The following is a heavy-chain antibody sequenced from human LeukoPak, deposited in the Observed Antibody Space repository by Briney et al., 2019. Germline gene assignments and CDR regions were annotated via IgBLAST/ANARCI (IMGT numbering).Heavy chain of an antibody. CDR1: GFTFRSYW. J-gene: IGHJ4*02. D-gene: IGHD3-16*01. Sequence: GGSLRLSCAASGFTFRSYWMHWVRQAPGKGLVWVSLINSDGSSTSYADSVKGRFTISRDNAKNTLYLQMNSLRAEDMAVYYCARAGWGSDVDYWGQGTLVTVSS. V-gene: IGHV3-74*01. CDR2: INSDGSST. CDR3: ARAGWGSDVDY.